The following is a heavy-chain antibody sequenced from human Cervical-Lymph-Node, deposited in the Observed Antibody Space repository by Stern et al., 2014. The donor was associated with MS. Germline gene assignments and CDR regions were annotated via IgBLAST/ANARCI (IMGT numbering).Heavy chain of an antibody. D-gene: IGHD3-3*01. J-gene: IGHJ4*02. CDR1: GFSLSTSGMR. Sequence: QVTLKESGPALVKPTQTLTLTCTFSGFSLSTSGMRVSWIRQPPGKALEWLARIYLDDDKFYSTSLKTRLTISKDTSKNQVVLTMTNMDPVDTATYYCARSPPYYEFWNDYYYFDYWGQGTLVAVSS. CDR3: ARSPPYYEFWNDYYYFDY. V-gene: IGHV2-70*04. CDR2: IYLDDDK.